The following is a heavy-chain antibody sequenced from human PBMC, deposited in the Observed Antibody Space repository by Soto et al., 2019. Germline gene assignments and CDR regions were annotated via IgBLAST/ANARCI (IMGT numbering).Heavy chain of an antibody. D-gene: IGHD2-2*02. CDR3: ARVFVLGYCSSTSCYSGWFDP. CDR2: INPSGGST. Sequence: GASVKVSCKASGYTFTSYYMHWVRQAPGQGLEWMGIINPSGGSTSYAQKFQGRVTMTRDTSTSTVYMELSSLRSEDTAVYYCARVFVLGYCSSTSCYSGWFDPWGQGTLVTVSS. V-gene: IGHV1-46*01. CDR1: GYTFTSYY. J-gene: IGHJ5*02.